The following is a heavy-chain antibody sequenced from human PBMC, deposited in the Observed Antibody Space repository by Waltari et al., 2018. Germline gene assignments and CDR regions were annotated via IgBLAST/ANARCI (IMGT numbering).Heavy chain of an antibody. V-gene: IGHV3-7*01. CDR3: ARGAGWLADH. J-gene: IGHJ5*02. CDR2: INQDGSEK. Sequence: EVQLVESGGGLLQPGGSLRLSCAASGFTFRGRWMSWVRQAPGKGPEWVANINQDGSEKFYVDSVNGRFTISRDNAKSSLFLQMSGLRADDTAVYYCARGAGWLADHWGQGTVVTVSS. CDR1: GFTFRGRW. D-gene: IGHD6-19*01.